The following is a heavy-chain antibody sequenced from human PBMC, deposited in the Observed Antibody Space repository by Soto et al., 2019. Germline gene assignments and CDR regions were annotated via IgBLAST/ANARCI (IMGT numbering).Heavy chain of an antibody. Sequence: VQLVESGGGLVQPGRSLRLSCAASGFTFDDYAMHWVRQAPGKGLEWVSGISWNSGSIGYADSVKGRFTISRDNAKNSLYLQMNSLRAEDTALYYCAKGGGCSSTSCYNYAFDIWGQGTMVTVSS. CDR2: ISWNSGSI. D-gene: IGHD2-2*02. V-gene: IGHV3-9*01. CDR3: AKGGGCSSTSCYNYAFDI. J-gene: IGHJ3*02. CDR1: GFTFDDYA.